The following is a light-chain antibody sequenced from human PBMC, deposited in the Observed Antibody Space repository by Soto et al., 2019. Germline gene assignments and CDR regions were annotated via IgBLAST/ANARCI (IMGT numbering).Light chain of an antibody. Sequence: EIVMTQSPATLSVSPGERATLSCRASQSVSSNLAWYQQKPGQAPRLLIYGASTRATGIPARFSGSGSGTEFTLTISSLQSEDFAVYYCQQYNNWPAWTFGQGTX. CDR2: GAS. CDR3: QQYNNWPAWT. V-gene: IGKV3-15*01. J-gene: IGKJ1*01. CDR1: QSVSSN.